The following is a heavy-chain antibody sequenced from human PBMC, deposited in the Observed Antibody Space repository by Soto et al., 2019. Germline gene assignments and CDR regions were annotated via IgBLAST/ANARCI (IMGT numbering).Heavy chain of an antibody. CDR1: GYTFNSYG. CDR3: ARIRGSGWLNWFDP. Sequence: ASVKVSCKASGYTFNSYGISWVRQAPGQGLEWMGWISAYNGNTNYAQRLQGRVTMTTDTSTSTAYMELRSLRSDDTAVYYCARIRGSGWLNWFDPWGQGTPVTVSS. J-gene: IGHJ5*02. CDR2: ISAYNGNT. D-gene: IGHD6-19*01. V-gene: IGHV1-18*01.